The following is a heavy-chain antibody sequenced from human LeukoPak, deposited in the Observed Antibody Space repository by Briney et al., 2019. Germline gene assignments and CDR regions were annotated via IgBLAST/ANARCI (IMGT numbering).Heavy chain of an antibody. V-gene: IGHV4-59*11. CDR3: ARDLVTVTKGFDI. D-gene: IGHD4-17*01. CDR1: DDSFSSHH. J-gene: IGHJ3*02. Sequence: SETLSLTSAVSDDSFSSHHWTSIRQPPGKGLEWIWHISYIVSTNYNPSFKSRVTISIDTSRNKFSLRPSSVTAADTAVYYCARDLVTVTKGFDIWGQGTMVSVSS. CDR2: ISYIVST.